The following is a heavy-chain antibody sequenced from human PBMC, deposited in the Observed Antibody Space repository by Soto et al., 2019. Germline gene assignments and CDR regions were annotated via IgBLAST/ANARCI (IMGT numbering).Heavy chain of an antibody. Sequence: SETLSLTCAVYGGSFSGYYWSWIRQPPGKGLEWIGEINHSGSTNYNPSLKSRVTIPVDTSKNQFSLKLSSVTAADTAVYYCARGLGAYYYYYGMDVWGQGTTVTVSS. D-gene: IGHD3-10*01. J-gene: IGHJ6*02. CDR2: INHSGST. CDR1: GGSFSGYY. V-gene: IGHV4-34*01. CDR3: ARGLGAYYYYYGMDV.